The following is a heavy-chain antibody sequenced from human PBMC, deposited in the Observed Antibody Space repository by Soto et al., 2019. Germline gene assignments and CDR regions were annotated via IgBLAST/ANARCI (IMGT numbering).Heavy chain of an antibody. CDR2: ISAYNGNT. D-gene: IGHD2-15*01. J-gene: IGHJ5*02. CDR3: ARDPPYCSSTTCNWFDP. V-gene: IGHV1-18*04. Sequence: QVQLVQSGAEVKKPGASVKVSCKASGYTFTSYGISWVRQAPGQGLEWMGWISAYNGNTNYAQKLQGRVTMTTDTSTSKAYMELRSLRSDDTAVYYCARDPPYCSSTTCNWFDPWGQGTLVTVSS. CDR1: GYTFTSYG.